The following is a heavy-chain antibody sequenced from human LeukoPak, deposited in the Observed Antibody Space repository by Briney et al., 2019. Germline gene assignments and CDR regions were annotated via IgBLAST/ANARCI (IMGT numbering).Heavy chain of an antibody. CDR1: GYTFTSYG. D-gene: IGHD3-9*01. V-gene: IGHV1-18*01. CDR2: ISAYNGNT. CDR3: ARGSSERILTGYYSPYYYYYMDV. J-gene: IGHJ6*03. Sequence: GASVKVSCKASGYTFTSYGISWVRQAPGQGLEWMGWISAYNGNTNYAQKLQGRVTMTTDTSTSTAYMELRSLRSDDTAVYYCARGSSERILTGYYSPYYYYYMDVWGKGTTVTISS.